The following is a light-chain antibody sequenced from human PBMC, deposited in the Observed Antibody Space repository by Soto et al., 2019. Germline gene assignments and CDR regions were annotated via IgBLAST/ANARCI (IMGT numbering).Light chain of an antibody. CDR1: SSDVGRYNL. J-gene: IGLJ2*01. CDR2: EVN. Sequence: QSALTQPASVSGSPGQSITISCTGTSSDVGRYNLVSWYQQRPGNAPKLILYEVNKRPSGVSYRFSASKSGNTASLTISGLEAEDEDDYYCASYAGFSTSVIFGGGTKVTVL. CDR3: ASYAGFSTSVI. V-gene: IGLV2-23*02.